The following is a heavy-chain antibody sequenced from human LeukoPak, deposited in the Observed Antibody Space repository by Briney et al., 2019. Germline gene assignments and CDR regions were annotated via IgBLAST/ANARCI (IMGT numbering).Heavy chain of an antibody. CDR2: IYYSGST. Sequence: SETLSLTCTVSGGSISSSSYYWGWIRQPPGKGLEWIATIYYSGSTYYNPSLKSRVTISVDTSKNQFSLKLSPVTAADTAVYYCARLVGAGAHHFDYWGQGTLVTVSS. CDR1: GGSISSSSYY. D-gene: IGHD1-26*01. V-gene: IGHV4-39*01. CDR3: ARLVGAGAHHFDY. J-gene: IGHJ4*02.